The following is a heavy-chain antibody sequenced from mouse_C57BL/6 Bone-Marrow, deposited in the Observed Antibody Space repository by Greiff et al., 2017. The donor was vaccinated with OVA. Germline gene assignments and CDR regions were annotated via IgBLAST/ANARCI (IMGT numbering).Heavy chain of an antibody. V-gene: IGHV2-2*01. CDR3: ARFVYY. J-gene: IGHJ4*01. CDR1: GFSFTSYG. CDR2: IWSGGST. Sequence: QVQLQQSGPGLVQPSQCLSITCTASGFSFTSYGVHWVRQSPGKGLEWLGVIWSGGSTDYNAALIYSMAISKDNSKSQVFFKMNSLQADDTAIYYCARFVYYWGQGTSVTVSS.